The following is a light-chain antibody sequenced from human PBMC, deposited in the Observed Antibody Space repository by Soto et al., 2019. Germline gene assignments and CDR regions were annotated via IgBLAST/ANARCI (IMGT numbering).Light chain of an antibody. CDR2: AAS. Sequence: DIQMTQSPSSLSASVGDRVTITCRASQSISSYLNWYQQKPGKAPKLLIYAASSLQSGVPSRFSGSGSRTDFTLTISSLQPEDFATYYCQQSYSNTLTFGQGTRLEIK. CDR1: QSISSY. CDR3: QQSYSNTLT. V-gene: IGKV1-39*01. J-gene: IGKJ5*01.